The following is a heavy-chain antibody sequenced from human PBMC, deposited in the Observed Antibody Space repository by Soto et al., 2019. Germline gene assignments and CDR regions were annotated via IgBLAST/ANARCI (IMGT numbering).Heavy chain of an antibody. V-gene: IGHV4-59*01. CDR3: AKRNYYGSGSYGMDV. CDR1: GGSISSYY. CDR2: IYYSGST. D-gene: IGHD3-10*01. J-gene: IGHJ6*02. Sequence: TSETLSLTCTVSGGSISSYYWSWIRQPPGKGLEWIGYIYYSGSTNYNPSLKSRVTISVDTSKNQFSLKLSSVTAADTAVYYCAKRNYYGSGSYGMDVWGQGTTVTVS.